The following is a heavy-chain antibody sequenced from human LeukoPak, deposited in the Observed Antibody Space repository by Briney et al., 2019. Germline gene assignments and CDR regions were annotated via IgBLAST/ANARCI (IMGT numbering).Heavy chain of an antibody. CDR2: ISYDGGNK. D-gene: IGHD5-18*01. J-gene: IGHJ4*02. CDR1: GFTFSNYD. CDR3: VGSYSYGWYYFDY. V-gene: IGHV3-30-3*01. Sequence: GGSLRLSCAASGFTFSNYDMHWVRQAPGKGLEWAAVISYDGGNKYYADPVKGRFTISRDNSKNTLYLQMNTLRAEDTAVYYCVGSYSYGWYYFDYWGQGTLVTASS.